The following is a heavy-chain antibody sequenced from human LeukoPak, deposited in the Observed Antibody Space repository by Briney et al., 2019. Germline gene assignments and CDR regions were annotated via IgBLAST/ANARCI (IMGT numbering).Heavy chain of an antibody. CDR1: GFTFSSYA. CDR3: AKDGDHYDYVWGSYPTTDY. D-gene: IGHD3-16*02. J-gene: IGHJ4*02. Sequence: GGSLRLSCAASGFTFSSYAMSWVRQAPGKGLEWVSAISGSGGSTYYADSVKGRFTISRDNSKNTLYLQMNSLRAEDTAVYYCAKDGDHYDYVWGSYPTTDYWGQGTLVTVSS. V-gene: IGHV3-23*01. CDR2: ISGSGGST.